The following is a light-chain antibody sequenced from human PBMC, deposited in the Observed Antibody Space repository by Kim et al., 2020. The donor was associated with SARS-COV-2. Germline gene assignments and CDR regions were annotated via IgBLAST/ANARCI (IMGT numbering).Light chain of an antibody. J-gene: IGLJ2*01. CDR2: YDS. Sequence: SYELTQPPSVSVAPGKTATITCGGNNIGSKSVHWYQQKPGQAPVLVIYYDSDRPSGIPERISGSNSGNTATLTISRVEAGDEADYYCQVWDSSSAHPVVFGGGTQLTVL. CDR1: NIGSKS. V-gene: IGLV3-21*04. CDR3: QVWDSSSAHPVV.